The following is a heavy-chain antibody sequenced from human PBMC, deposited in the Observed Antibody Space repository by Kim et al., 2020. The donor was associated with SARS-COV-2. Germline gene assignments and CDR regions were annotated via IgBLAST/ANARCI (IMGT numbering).Heavy chain of an antibody. CDR3: ARGSSWSSSVYYYGVDV. V-gene: IGHV4-59*13. CDR2: IYYSGST. D-gene: IGHD6-6*01. J-gene: IGHJ6*02. Sequence: SETLSLTCNVSDGSISSYYWSWIRQPPGMGLEWIGYIYYSGSTNYNPSLKSRVTISLDTSKNHFSLKLSSVTAADTAVYYCARGSSWSSSVYYYGVDVWGQGTTVTVSS. CDR1: DGSISSYY.